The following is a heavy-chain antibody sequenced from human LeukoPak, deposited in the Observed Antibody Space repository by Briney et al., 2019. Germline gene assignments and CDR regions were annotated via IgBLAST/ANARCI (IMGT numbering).Heavy chain of an antibody. J-gene: IGHJ4*02. CDR2: IYYSGST. CDR1: GGSISSYY. Sequence: SETLSLTCTVSGGSISSYYWSWIRQPPGKRLEWIGYIYYSGSTNYNPSLKSRVTISVDTSKNQFPLKLSSVTAADTAVYYCARHLAGIFDYWGQGTLVTVSS. V-gene: IGHV4-59*08. CDR3: ARHLAGIFDY. D-gene: IGHD6-13*01.